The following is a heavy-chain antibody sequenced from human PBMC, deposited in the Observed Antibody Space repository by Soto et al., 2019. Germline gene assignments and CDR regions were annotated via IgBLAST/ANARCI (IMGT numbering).Heavy chain of an antibody. D-gene: IGHD1-26*01. V-gene: IGHV3-21*01. CDR3: AREGATNDLYYYYGMDV. CDR1: GFTFSSYS. J-gene: IGHJ6*02. CDR2: ISSSSSYI. Sequence: GGSLRLSCAASGFTFSSYSMNWVRQAPGKGLEWVSSISSSSSYIYYADSVKGRFTISRDNAKNSLYLQMNSLRAEDTAVYYWAREGATNDLYYYYGMDVWGQGTTVTVSS.